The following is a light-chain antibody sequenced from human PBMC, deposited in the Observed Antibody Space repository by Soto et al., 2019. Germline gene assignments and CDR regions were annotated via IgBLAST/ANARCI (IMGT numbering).Light chain of an antibody. J-gene: IGLJ2*01. V-gene: IGLV2-14*01. CDR3: SSYTTSSTLVV. Sequence: QSAQTQPASVSGSPGQSITISCTGTSSDVGDYNYVSWYQQHPGKAPKLMIYEVSNRPSGVSNRFSGSKSGNTASLTISGLQAEDEADYYCSSYTTSSTLVVFGGGTKLTVL. CDR1: SSDVGDYNY. CDR2: EVS.